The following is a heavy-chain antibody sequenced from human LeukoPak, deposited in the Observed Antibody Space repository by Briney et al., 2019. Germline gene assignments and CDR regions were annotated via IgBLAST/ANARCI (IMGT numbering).Heavy chain of an antibody. CDR3: ARAGHCSSTSCLWETDYMDV. CDR1: GYTFTSYD. D-gene: IGHD2-2*01. J-gene: IGHJ6*03. Sequence: ASVKVSCKASGYTFTSYDINWVRQATGQGLEWMGWMNPNSGNTGYAQKFQGRVTITRNTSISTAYMELSSLRSEDTAVYYCARAGHCSSTSCLWETDYMDVWGKGTTVTVSS. CDR2: MNPNSGNT. V-gene: IGHV1-8*03.